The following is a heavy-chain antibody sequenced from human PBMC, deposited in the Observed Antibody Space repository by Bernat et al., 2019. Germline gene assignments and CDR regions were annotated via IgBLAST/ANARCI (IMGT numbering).Heavy chain of an antibody. CDR2: IFSNDEK. CDR1: GFSLSNARMG. V-gene: IGHV2-26*01. Sequence: QVTLKESGPVLVKPTETLTLTCTVSGFSLSNARMGVSWIRQPPGKALEWLAHIFSNDEKSYSTSLKSRLTISKDTSKSQVVLTMTNMDPVDTATYYCAREDPERYYYYMDVWGKGTTVTVSS. CDR3: AREDPERYYYYMDV. D-gene: IGHD1-14*01. J-gene: IGHJ6*03.